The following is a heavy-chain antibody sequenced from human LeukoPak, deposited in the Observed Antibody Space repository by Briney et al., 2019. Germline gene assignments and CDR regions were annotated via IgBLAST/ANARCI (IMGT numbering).Heavy chain of an antibody. J-gene: IGHJ6*02. CDR3: ARETIFGVVENYYYYGMDV. Sequence: SETLSLTCTVSGGSISGYYWSWIRQPPGKGLEWIGYIYYSGSTNYNPSLKSRVTISVDTSKNQFSLKLSSVTAADTAVYYCARETIFGVVENYYYYGMDVWGQGTTVTVSS. D-gene: IGHD3-3*01. CDR2: IYYSGST. CDR1: GGSISGYY. V-gene: IGHV4-59*01.